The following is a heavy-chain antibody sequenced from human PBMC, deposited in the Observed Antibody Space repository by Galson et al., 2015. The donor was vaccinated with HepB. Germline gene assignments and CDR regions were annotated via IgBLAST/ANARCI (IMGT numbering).Heavy chain of an antibody. D-gene: IGHD6-13*01. CDR3: AKGNSSSWFDA. CDR2: ISGSGDLT. Sequence: SLRLSCAASGLTFSNYAMSWVRQAPGKGLEWVSDISGSGDLTDYADSVKGRFTISRDNSKNTLYLQMNSLRVGDTAIYYCAKGNSSSWFDAWGQGTLVTVSS. J-gene: IGHJ5*02. CDR1: GLTFSNYA. V-gene: IGHV3-23*01.